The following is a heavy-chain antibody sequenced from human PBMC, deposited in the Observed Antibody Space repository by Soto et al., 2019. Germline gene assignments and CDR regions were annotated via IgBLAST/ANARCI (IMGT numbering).Heavy chain of an antibody. J-gene: IGHJ5*02. CDR1: GYTFTSYG. V-gene: IGHV1-18*04. CDR3: AIAPTIVVVPAAQGSWFDP. CDR2: ISAYNGNT. D-gene: IGHD2-2*01. Sequence: QVQLVQSGAEVKKPGASVKVSCKASGYTFTSYGISWVRQAPGQGIEWMGWISAYNGNTNYAQKLQGRVTMTTDTSTSTAYMELRSLRSDDTAVYYCAIAPTIVVVPAAQGSWFDPWGQGTLVTVSS.